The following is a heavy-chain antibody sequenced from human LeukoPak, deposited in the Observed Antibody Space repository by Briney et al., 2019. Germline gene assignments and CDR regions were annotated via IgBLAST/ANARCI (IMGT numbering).Heavy chain of an antibody. CDR3: AKSSGYYSFYFDY. D-gene: IGHD3-22*01. CDR2: ISGSGDGT. Sequence: GGSLRLSCAASGFTFSSYAMSWVRQAPGKGLEWASVISGSGDGTYYADSVKGRFTISRDNSKNTLYLQMNSLRAEDTAVYYCAKSSGYYSFYFDYWGQGTLVTVSS. CDR1: GFTFSSYA. J-gene: IGHJ4*02. V-gene: IGHV3-23*01.